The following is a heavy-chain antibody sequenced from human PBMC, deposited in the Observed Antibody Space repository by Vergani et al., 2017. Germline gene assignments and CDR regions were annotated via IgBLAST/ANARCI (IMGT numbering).Heavy chain of an antibody. CDR2: TWYDGNNK. CDR1: GFTFNQYS. Sequence: QVQLVESGGGVVQPGRSLRLYCAASGFTFNQYSMHWVRQAPGKGLEWVAVTWYDGNNKQYAESVKGRFTISRDNSKSTMYLQMNSLRDEDTGVYYCARDLRLLYNRFDPWGQGTLVTVSS. CDR3: ARDLRLLYNRFDP. V-gene: IGHV3-33*01. J-gene: IGHJ5*02. D-gene: IGHD1-14*01.